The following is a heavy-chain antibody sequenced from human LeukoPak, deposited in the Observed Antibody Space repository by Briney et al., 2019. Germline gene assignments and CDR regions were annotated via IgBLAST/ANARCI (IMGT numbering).Heavy chain of an antibody. CDR3: ARVWFGELLQAVFDY. J-gene: IGHJ4*02. V-gene: IGHV4-4*09. CDR2: IYTSGST. Sequence: SETLSLTCTVSGGSISSYYWSWIRQPPGKGLEWIGYIYTSGSTNYNPSLKSRVTISVDTSKNQFSLKLSSVTAADTAVYYCARVWFGELLQAVFDYWGQGTLVTVSS. D-gene: IGHD3-10*01. CDR1: GGSISSYY.